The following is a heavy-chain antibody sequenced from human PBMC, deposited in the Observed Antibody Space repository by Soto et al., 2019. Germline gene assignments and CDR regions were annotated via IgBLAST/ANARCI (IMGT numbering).Heavy chain of an antibody. D-gene: IGHD3-9*01. Sequence: DVQLVESGGGLVKPGGSLRLSCAASGFIFSSHTMNWVRQAPGKGLEWVSSITGSSSYIFYADSVKGRFTISRDNAKNTVYLQVNSLRAEDTGVYYCARLVASETGYGMDVWGQGTTVTVSS. CDR1: GFIFSSHT. V-gene: IGHV3-21*06. J-gene: IGHJ6*02. CDR2: ITGSSSYI. CDR3: ARLVASETGYGMDV.